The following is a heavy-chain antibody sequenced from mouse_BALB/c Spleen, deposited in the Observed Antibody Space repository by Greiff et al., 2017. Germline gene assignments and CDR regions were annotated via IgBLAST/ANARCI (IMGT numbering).Heavy chain of an antibody. Sequence: QVQLQQSGAELVRPGVSVKISCKGSGYTFTDYAMHWVKQSHAKSLEWIGVISTYYGDASYNQKFKGKATMTVDKSSSTAYMELARLTSEDSAIYYCARKGLISGGFAYWGQGTLVTVSA. D-gene: IGHD3-1*01. CDR1: GYTFTDYA. CDR3: ARKGLISGGFAY. V-gene: IGHV1S137*01. CDR2: ISTYYGDA. J-gene: IGHJ3*01.